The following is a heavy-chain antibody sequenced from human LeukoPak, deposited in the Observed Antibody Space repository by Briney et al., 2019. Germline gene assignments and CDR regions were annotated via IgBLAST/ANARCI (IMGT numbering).Heavy chain of an antibody. CDR1: GYTFTSYD. D-gene: IGHD3-10*01. V-gene: IGHV1-8*03. J-gene: IGHJ6*03. Sequence: ASVKVSCKASGYTFTSYDINWMRQATGQGLEWMGWMNPNSGNTDYAQKFQGRVTITRNTSISTAYMELSSLRSEDTAVYYCARARSGYMDVWGKGTTVTVSS. CDR3: ARARSGYMDV. CDR2: MNPNSGNT.